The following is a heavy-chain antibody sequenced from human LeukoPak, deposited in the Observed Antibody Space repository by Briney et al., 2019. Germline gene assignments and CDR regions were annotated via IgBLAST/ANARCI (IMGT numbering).Heavy chain of an antibody. D-gene: IGHD4-17*01. CDR2: INHSGST. CDR3: ARDPAAGDYEP. CDR1: GGSFSGYY. J-gene: IGHJ5*02. Sequence: SETLSLTCAAYGGSFSGYYWSWIRQPPGKGLEWIGEINHSGSTNYNPSLKSRVTISVDTSKNQFSLKLSSVTAADTAVYYCARDPAAGDYEPWGQGTLVTVSS. V-gene: IGHV4-34*01.